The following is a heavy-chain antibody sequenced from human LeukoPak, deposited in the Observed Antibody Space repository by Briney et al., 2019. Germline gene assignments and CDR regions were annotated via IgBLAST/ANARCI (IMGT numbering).Heavy chain of an antibody. CDR3: ARGREQYYYYMDV. V-gene: IGHV4-59*01. CDR2: IYYSGST. D-gene: IGHD1-26*01. Sequence: SETLSLTCTVSGGSISSYYWSWIRQPPGKGLEWIGYIYYSGSTNYNPSLKSRVTISVDTSKNQFSLKLSSVTAADTAVYYCARGREQYYYYMDVWGKGTTVTVSS. J-gene: IGHJ6*03. CDR1: GGSISSYY.